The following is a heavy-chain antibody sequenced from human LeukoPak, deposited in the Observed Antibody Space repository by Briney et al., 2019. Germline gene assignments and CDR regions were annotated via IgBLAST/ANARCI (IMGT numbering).Heavy chain of an antibody. J-gene: IGHJ4*01. Sequence: SETLSLTCTVSGGSISSSSSYWGWIRQPPGKGLEWIGSVYYSGSTYYNPSLKSRVTISVDTSKNQFSLKLSSVTAADTAVYFCARHRDYYDTWGRGTLVTVSS. CDR2: VYYSGST. CDR1: GGSISSSSSY. D-gene: IGHD3-22*01. V-gene: IGHV4-39*01. CDR3: ARHRDYYDT.